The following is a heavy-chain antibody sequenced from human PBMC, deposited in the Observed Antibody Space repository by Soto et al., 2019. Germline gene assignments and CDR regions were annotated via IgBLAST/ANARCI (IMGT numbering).Heavy chain of an antibody. D-gene: IGHD3-10*01. CDR3: ARGPITMVRGVNYYYGMDV. V-gene: IGHV4-34*01. CDR1: GGSFSGYY. Sequence: QVQLQQWGAGLLKPSETLSLTCAVYGGSFSGYYWSWIRQPPGKGLEWIGEINHSGSTNYNPSLKSRATISVDTSKNQFSLKLSSVTAADTAVYYCARGPITMVRGVNYYYGMDVWGQGTTVTVSS. J-gene: IGHJ6*02. CDR2: INHSGST.